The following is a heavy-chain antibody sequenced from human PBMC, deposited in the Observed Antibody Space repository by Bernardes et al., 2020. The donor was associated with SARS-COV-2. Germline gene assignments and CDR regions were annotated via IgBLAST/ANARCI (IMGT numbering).Heavy chain of an antibody. V-gene: IGHV3-23*01. CDR3: AKEEWEGGAFDI. D-gene: IGHD1-26*01. CDR2: ISDGGGGT. Sequence: GGSLRLSCAASGFTFSSYAMRWARQAPGTGLEWVSPISDGGGGTYYADSVKGRFTIFRDNSKNTLYLQMNSLRAEDTAVYYCAKEEWEGGAFDIWVQGTMVTVSS. J-gene: IGHJ3*02. CDR1: GFTFSSYA.